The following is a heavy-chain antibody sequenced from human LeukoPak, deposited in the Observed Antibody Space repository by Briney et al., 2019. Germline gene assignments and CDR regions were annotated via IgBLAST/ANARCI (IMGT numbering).Heavy chain of an antibody. CDR2: ISGSGGST. D-gene: IGHD2-15*01. Sequence: GGSLRLSCAASGFTFSSYAMSWVRQAPGKGLEWVSAISGSGGSTYYADSVKGRFTISRDNSKNTLYLQMNSLRAEGTAVYYCAKWRAWWFPNPWFDPWGQGTLVTVSS. J-gene: IGHJ5*02. CDR3: AKWRAWWFPNPWFDP. CDR1: GFTFSSYA. V-gene: IGHV3-23*01.